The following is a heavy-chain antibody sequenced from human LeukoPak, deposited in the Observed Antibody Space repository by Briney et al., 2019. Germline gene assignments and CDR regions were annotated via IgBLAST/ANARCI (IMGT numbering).Heavy chain of an antibody. CDR1: GGSISSYY. CDR3: ARDERAGAGDAFDI. J-gene: IGHJ3*02. Sequence: PSETLSLTCTVSGGSISSYYWSWIRQPPGKGLEWIGYIYYSGSTNYNPSLKSRVTISVDTSKNQFSLKLSSVTAADTAVYYCARDERAGAGDAFDIWGQGTMVTVSS. V-gene: IGHV4-59*01. CDR2: IYYSGST. D-gene: IGHD6-13*01.